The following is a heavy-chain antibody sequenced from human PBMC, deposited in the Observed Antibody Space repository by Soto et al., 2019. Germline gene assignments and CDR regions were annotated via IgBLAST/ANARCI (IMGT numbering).Heavy chain of an antibody. Sequence: PGGSLRLSCAASGFTFSSYGMHWVRQAPGKGLEWVANIKKDGRDKEHVDSVKGRFTISRDNAKNSLYLQMNSLRAEDTAVYYCARIFGIVVAGTWCDAFDIWGQGTMVTVSS. D-gene: IGHD6-13*01. CDR2: IKKDGRDK. V-gene: IGHV3-7*01. CDR3: ARIFGIVVAGTWCDAFDI. CDR1: GFTFSSYG. J-gene: IGHJ3*02.